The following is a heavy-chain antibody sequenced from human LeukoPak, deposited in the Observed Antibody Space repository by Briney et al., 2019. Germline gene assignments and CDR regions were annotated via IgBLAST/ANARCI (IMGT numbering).Heavy chain of an antibody. Sequence: GGSLRLSCVASGFTVSNVWMTWVRHAPGKGLEWVGRIKRKTDGGTTDYAAPVLGRFSISRDDSKSTLYLQMNSLKTEDTAVYYCTSTLGYWGQGTLVTVSS. CDR1: GFTVSNVW. CDR2: IKRKTDGGTT. D-gene: IGHD3-16*01. CDR3: TSTLGY. J-gene: IGHJ4*02. V-gene: IGHV3-15*01.